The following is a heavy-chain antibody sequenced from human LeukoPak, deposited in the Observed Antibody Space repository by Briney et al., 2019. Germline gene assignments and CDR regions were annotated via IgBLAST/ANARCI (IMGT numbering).Heavy chain of an antibody. CDR3: ARIRYFDPFDY. V-gene: IGHV4-34*01. D-gene: IGHD3-9*01. Sequence: SETLSLTYAVYGGSFSGYYWSWIRQPPGKGLEWIGEINHSGSTNYNPSLKSRVTISVDTSKNQFSLKLSSVTAADTAVYYCARIRYFDPFDYWGQGTLVTVSS. CDR2: INHSGST. CDR1: GGSFSGYY. J-gene: IGHJ4*02.